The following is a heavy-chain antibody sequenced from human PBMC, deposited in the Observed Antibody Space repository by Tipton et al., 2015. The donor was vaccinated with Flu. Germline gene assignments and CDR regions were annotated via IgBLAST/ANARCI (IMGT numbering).Heavy chain of an antibody. Sequence: QLVQSGAEVKKPGSSVKVSCKASGGTFSSYAISWVRQAPGRGLEWMGGIIPIFGTANYAQKFQGRVTITADESTSTAYMELNSLRSEDTAVYHCARVPGEATPNYYYGMDVWGQGTTVTVSS. D-gene: IGHD2-15*01. CDR3: ARVPGEATPNYYYGMDV. CDR2: IIPIFGTA. CDR1: GGTFSSYA. V-gene: IGHV1-69*01. J-gene: IGHJ6*02.